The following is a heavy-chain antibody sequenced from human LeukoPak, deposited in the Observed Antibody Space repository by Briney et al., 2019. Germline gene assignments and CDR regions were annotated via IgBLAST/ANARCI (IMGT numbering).Heavy chain of an antibody. V-gene: IGHV4-4*07. Sequence: SETLSLTCTVSGDFISTYYWSWIRQPAGKGLEWVGRIYTSGTTNYNPSLKSRVTMSVDTSKNQFSLKLSSVTAADTAVYYCARGDYGSGSYPFLFDYWGQGTLVTVSS. J-gene: IGHJ4*02. CDR1: GDFISTYY. CDR3: ARGDYGSGSYPFLFDY. D-gene: IGHD3-10*01. CDR2: IYTSGTT.